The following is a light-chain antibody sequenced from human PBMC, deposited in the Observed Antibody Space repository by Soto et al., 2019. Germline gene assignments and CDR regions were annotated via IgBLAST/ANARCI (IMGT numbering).Light chain of an antibody. CDR3: QQYNSYSRWT. Sequence: DIQMTQSPSTLSASVGDRVTITCRASQSISSWLAWYQQKPGKAPKLLIYDASSLESGAPSRFSGSGSGTEFTLTISSLQPDDFATYYCQQYNSYSRWTFGQGTKVEIK. CDR1: QSISSW. CDR2: DAS. J-gene: IGKJ1*01. V-gene: IGKV1-5*01.